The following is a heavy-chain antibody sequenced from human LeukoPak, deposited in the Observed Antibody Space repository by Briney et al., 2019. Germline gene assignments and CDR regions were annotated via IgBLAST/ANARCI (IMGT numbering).Heavy chain of an antibody. CDR3: ARGLMVRGPRTRYYFDY. CDR2: INSSGSTI. CDR1: GFTFSNYH. V-gene: IGHV3-11*01. Sequence: GGSLRLSCAASGFTFSNYHMSWIRQAPGKGLEWVSYINSSGSTIYYADSVKGRFTISRDNAKNSLYLQMNSLRAEDTAVYYCARGLMVRGPRTRYYFDYWGQGTLVTVSS. J-gene: IGHJ4*02. D-gene: IGHD3-10*01.